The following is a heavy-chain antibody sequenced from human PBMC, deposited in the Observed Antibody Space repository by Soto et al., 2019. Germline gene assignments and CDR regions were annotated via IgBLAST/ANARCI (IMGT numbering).Heavy chain of an antibody. J-gene: IGHJ4*02. CDR3: AKMGTYYYDSSGYVDY. Sequence: GGSLRLSCAASGFTFSSYAMNWVRQAPGKGLEWVSAISGSGGSTYYADSVKGRFTISRDNSKNTLYLQMNSLRAEDTAVYYCAKMGTYYYDSSGYVDYWGQGTLVTVSS. D-gene: IGHD3-22*01. V-gene: IGHV3-23*01. CDR2: ISGSGGST. CDR1: GFTFSSYA.